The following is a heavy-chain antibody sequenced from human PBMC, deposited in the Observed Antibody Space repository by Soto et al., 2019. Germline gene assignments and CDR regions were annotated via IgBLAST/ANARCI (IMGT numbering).Heavy chain of an antibody. D-gene: IGHD2-2*01. CDR2: ISGSGGST. CDR3: AKDPLLVVDYYYGMDV. CDR1: GFTFSSYA. Sequence: GGSLRLSCAASGFTFSSYAMSWVRQAPGKGLEWVSAISGSGGSTYYADSVKGRFTISRDNSKNTPYLQMNSLRAEDTAVYYCAKDPLLVVDYYYGMDVWGQGTTVTVSS. V-gene: IGHV3-23*01. J-gene: IGHJ6*02.